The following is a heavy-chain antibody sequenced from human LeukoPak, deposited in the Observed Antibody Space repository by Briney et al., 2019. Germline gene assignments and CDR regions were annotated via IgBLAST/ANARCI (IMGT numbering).Heavy chain of an antibody. D-gene: IGHD1-14*01. J-gene: IGHJ6*02. V-gene: IGHV3-23*01. Sequence: GGSLRLSCAASGFTFSNYAMSWVRQAPGKGPEWVSALGGSGINAYYADSVKGRCTICRDNSKNTLYLQMNSLRGEDTAVYYCAKASPQSGNHDLPPSYGMDVWGQGTTVTVSS. CDR1: GFTFSNYA. CDR3: AKASPQSGNHDLPPSYGMDV. CDR2: LGGSGINA.